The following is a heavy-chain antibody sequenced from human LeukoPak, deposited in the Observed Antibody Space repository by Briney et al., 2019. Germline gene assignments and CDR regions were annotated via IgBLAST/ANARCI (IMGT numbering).Heavy chain of an antibody. CDR1: GYTFTSYY. D-gene: IGHD6-19*01. Sequence: GASVKVSCKASGYTFTSYYMHWVRQAPGQGLEWMGWINPNSGGTNYAQKFQGRVTMTRDTSISTAYMELRSLRSDDTAVYYCARGTWVYGIAVAGTFDYWGQGTLVTVSS. J-gene: IGHJ4*02. CDR3: ARGTWVYGIAVAGTFDY. V-gene: IGHV1-2*02. CDR2: INPNSGGT.